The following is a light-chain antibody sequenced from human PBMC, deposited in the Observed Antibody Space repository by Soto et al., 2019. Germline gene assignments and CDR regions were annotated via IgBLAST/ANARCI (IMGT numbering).Light chain of an antibody. CDR3: QSYDSSLSGFYV. J-gene: IGLJ1*01. Sequence: QSVLTQPPSVSGAPGQRVTISCTGSSSNIGAGYDVHWYQQLPGRAPKLLIYANRNRPSGVPDRFSGSRSGTSASLAITGLQAEDEADYYCQSYDSSLSGFYVFGTGTKVTVL. CDR2: ANR. CDR1: SSNIGAGYD. V-gene: IGLV1-40*01.